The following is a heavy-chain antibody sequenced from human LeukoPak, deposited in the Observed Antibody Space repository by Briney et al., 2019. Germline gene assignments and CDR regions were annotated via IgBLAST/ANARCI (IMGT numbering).Heavy chain of an antibody. CDR1: GFTFSDYY. Sequence: PGGSLRLSCAASGFTFSDYYMSWIRQAPGKGLEWMGWINTNTGNPTYAQGFTGRFVFSLDTSVSTAYLQISSLKAEDTAVYYCARELARSVGLGGYEEDYWGQGTLVTVSS. J-gene: IGHJ4*02. CDR2: INTNTGNP. V-gene: IGHV7-4-1*02. D-gene: IGHD5-12*01. CDR3: ARELARSVGLGGYEEDY.